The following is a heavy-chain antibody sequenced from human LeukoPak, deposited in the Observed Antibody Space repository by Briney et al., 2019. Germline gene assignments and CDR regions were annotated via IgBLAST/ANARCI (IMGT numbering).Heavy chain of an antibody. Sequence: PRGSLRLSCTLSGLTFGEYAMSWVRQAPGKGLEWVSHIISSAASTDYPDSAKGRFTISRDNSKITLYLQMTSLRAEGTAVYYCAKSAPSKYWGQGTLVTVSS. CDR2: IISSAAST. CDR1: GLTFGEYA. V-gene: IGHV3-23*01. CDR3: AKSAPSKY. D-gene: IGHD4-4*01. J-gene: IGHJ4*02.